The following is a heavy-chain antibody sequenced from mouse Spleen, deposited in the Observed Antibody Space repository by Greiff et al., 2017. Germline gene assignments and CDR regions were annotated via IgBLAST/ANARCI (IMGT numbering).Heavy chain of an antibody. Sequence: EVHLVESGPELVKPGASVKISCKASGYTFTDYYMNWVKQSHGKSLEWIGDINPNNGGTSYNQKFKGKATLTVDKSSSTAYMELRSLTSEDSAVYYCARGAYYYWYFDVWGAGTTVTVSS. D-gene: IGHD1-1*01. V-gene: IGHV1-26*01. CDR1: GYTFTDYY. CDR2: INPNNGGT. J-gene: IGHJ1*01. CDR3: ARGAYYYWYFDV.